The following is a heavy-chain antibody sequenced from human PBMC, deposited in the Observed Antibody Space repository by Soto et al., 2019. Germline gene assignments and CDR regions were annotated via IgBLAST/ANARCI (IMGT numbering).Heavy chain of an antibody. D-gene: IGHD2-15*01. CDR2: MNPNSGNP. CDR1: GYTFKNYD. V-gene: IGHV1-8*01. Sequence: QVQLVQSGAEVKRPGASVMVSCRATGYTFKNYDINWVRQATGQGLEWMGRMNPNSGNPGYEQKFQGRVTMTRNTSISTAYLELSSLRSEDTAVYYCARAPVYGGNGWWDPWGKGTLVPVSS. CDR3: ARAPVYGGNGWWDP. J-gene: IGHJ5*02.